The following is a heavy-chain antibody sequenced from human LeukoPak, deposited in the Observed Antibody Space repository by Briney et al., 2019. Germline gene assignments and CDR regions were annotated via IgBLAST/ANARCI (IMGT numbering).Heavy chain of an antibody. V-gene: IGHV3-11*01. D-gene: IGHD4-23*01. CDR1: GFTFSDYY. CDR2: ISSSGSTI. J-gene: IGHJ4*02. Sequence: GGSLRLSCAASGFTFSDYYMSWIRQAPGKGLEWVSYISSSGSTIYYADSVKGRFTISRDNSKNTLYLQMNSLRAEDTAVYYCAKESTPYDGVTFDYWGQGTLVTVSS. CDR3: AKESTPYDGVTFDY.